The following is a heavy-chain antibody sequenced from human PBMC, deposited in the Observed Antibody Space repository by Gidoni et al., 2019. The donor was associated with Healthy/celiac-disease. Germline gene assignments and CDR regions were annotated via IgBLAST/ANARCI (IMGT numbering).Heavy chain of an antibody. D-gene: IGHD3-10*01. CDR1: GFPLDDYA. Sequence: EVQLVESGGGLVQPGRALRLSCAASGFPLDDYAMHWVRQAPVKGLELVSGISWNSGSIGYADSVKGRFTISRDNAKNSLYLQMNSLRAEDTALYYCAKDDQSGWPGRAFDYWGQGTLVTVSS. J-gene: IGHJ4*02. CDR3: AKDDQSGWPGRAFDY. CDR2: ISWNSGSI. V-gene: IGHV3-9*01.